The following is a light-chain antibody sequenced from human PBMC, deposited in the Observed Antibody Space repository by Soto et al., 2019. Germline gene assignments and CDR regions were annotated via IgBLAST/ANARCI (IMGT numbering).Light chain of an antibody. Sequence: EIVLTQSPGTLSLSPGERATLFCRASQGVNSSYVAWYQQKLGQAPRLLIYGASTRATGIPARVSGSGSGTELTLTISSLPSEELAVYCCQQYNNLTPIPFGQGTR. V-gene: IGKV3-15*01. J-gene: IGKJ5*01. CDR2: GAS. CDR3: QQYNNLTPIP. CDR1: QGVNSS.